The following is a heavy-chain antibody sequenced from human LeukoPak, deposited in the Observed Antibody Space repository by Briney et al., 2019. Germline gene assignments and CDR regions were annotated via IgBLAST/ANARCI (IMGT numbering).Heavy chain of an antibody. CDR2: ISGSGGST. CDR3: ATNNLPRITIFGVAENWFDP. J-gene: IGHJ5*02. Sequence: ETLSLTCTVSGGSISSYYWSWIRQPPGKGLEWVSAISGSGGSTYYADSVKGRFTISRDNSKNTLYLQMNSLRAEDTAVYYCATNNLPRITIFGVAENWFDPWGQGTLVTVSS. CDR1: GGSISSYY. D-gene: IGHD3-3*01. V-gene: IGHV3-23*01.